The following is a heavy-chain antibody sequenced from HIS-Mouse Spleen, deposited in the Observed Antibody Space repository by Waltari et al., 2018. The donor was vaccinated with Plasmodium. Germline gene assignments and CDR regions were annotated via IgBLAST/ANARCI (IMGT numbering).Heavy chain of an antibody. V-gene: IGHV4-34*01. CDR2: IKPSGST. Sequence: QVQLQQWGAGLLKPSETLSLTCAVYGGSFSGYYWSWIRQPPGKGLEWIGKIKPSGSTNYNPSLKRRVTISVDTSKNQFSLKLSSVTAADTAVYYCARVTSSGVYWYFDLWGRGTLVTVSS. J-gene: IGHJ2*01. D-gene: IGHD3-3*01. CDR1: GGSFSGYY. CDR3: ARVTSSGVYWYFDL.